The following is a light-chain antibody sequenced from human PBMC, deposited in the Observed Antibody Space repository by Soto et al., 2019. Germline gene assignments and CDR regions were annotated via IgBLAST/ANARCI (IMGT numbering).Light chain of an antibody. CDR3: CAYAGTTVFYV. J-gene: IGLJ1*01. V-gene: IGLV2-23*01. CDR2: EGN. Sequence: QSALTQPASVSGSPGQSITISCTGTSADVGSYDLVSWYQHLPGRAPKLIIYEGNQWPSGVSNRFSASKSGNTASLTISGLQAEDEADYYCCAYAGTTVFYVFGTGTKVTVL. CDR1: SADVGSYDL.